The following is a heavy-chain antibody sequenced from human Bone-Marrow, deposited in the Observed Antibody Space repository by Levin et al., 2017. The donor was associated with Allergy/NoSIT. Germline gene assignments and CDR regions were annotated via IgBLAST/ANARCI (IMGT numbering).Heavy chain of an antibody. V-gene: IGHV1-69*13. CDR2: IIPIFGTA. CDR3: ASLGYCSGGSCFWPNDYGDSDGT. J-gene: IGHJ5*02. CDR1: GGTFTNYA. D-gene: IGHD2-15*01. Sequence: SVKVSCKASGGTFTNYAINWVRQAPGQGLEWIGGIIPIFGTAFYAEKFQGRVTIIADESTTTSHLELSSLRSEDTAIYYCASLGYCSGGSCFWPNDYGDSDGTWGQGTRVIVSS.